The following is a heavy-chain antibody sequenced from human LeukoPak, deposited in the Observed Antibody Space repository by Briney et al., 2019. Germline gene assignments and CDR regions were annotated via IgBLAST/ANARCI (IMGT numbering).Heavy chain of an antibody. CDR3: ARGIDRYDSSGYSS. CDR1: GGSMSRYY. CDR2: VYYSGNI. D-gene: IGHD3-22*01. V-gene: IGHV4-39*07. Sequence: PSETLSLTCTVSGGSMSRYYWSWIRQPPGKGLEWVGSVYYSGNIYYSPSLARRLTISVDTSKKQFSLELSSVTAADTAVYYCARGIDRYDSSGYSSWGQGTLVTVSS. J-gene: IGHJ4*02.